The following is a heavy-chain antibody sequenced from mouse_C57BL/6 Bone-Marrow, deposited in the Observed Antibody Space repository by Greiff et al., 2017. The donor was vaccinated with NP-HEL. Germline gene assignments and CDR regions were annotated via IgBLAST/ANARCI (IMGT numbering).Heavy chain of an antibody. CDR3: ARRGDYGSSWFAY. CDR1: GFTFSDYY. J-gene: IGHJ3*01. CDR2: ISNGGGST. V-gene: IGHV5-12*01. D-gene: IGHD1-1*01. Sequence: EVMLVESGGGLVQPGGSLKLSCAASGFTFSDYYMYWVSQTPEKRLEWVAYISNGGGSTYYPDTVKGRFTISRDNAKNTLYLQMSRLKSEDTAMYYCARRGDYGSSWFAYWGQGTLVTVSA.